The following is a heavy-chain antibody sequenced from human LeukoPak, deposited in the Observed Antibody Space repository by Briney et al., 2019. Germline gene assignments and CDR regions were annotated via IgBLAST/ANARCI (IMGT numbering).Heavy chain of an antibody. CDR2: TYYRSKWYN. V-gene: IGHV6-1*01. CDR1: GDSVSSNSAA. D-gene: IGHD1-7*01. J-gene: IGHJ3*02. Sequence: SQTLSLTCAISGDSVSSNSAAWNWIRQSPSRGLEWLGRTYYRSKWYNDYAVSVKSRITINPDTSKNQLSLQLNSVTPEDTAGYYCGSGNYEDDAFDIWGQGTMVTVSS. CDR3: GSGNYEDDAFDI.